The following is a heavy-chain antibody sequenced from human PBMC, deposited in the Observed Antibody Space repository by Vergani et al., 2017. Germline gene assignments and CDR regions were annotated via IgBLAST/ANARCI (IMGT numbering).Heavy chain of an antibody. V-gene: IGHV1-2*02. CDR2: INPNSGGT. CDR1: GYTFAGYN. CDR3: ARGWSGYSTSWFFEY. Sequence: QVQLVQSGAEVKKPGASVKVSCKASGYTFAGYNIHWVRQAPGERLELMGWINPNSGGTNYAQKFQGRVTMTRDTSINTAYMERSRLRSDDTAVYYCARGWSGYSTSWFFEYWGQGALVTVSS. D-gene: IGHD6-13*01. J-gene: IGHJ4*02.